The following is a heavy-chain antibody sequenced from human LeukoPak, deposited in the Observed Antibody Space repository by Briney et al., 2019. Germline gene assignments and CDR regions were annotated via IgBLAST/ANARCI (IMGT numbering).Heavy chain of an antibody. Sequence: SQTLSLTCASSGDSVSSNSAAWNWIRQSPSRGLEWLGRTYYRSKWYNDYAVSVKSRITINPDTSKNQFSLQLNSVTPEDTAVYYCARGSGLPYSSSWYRRWFDPWGQGTLVTVSS. D-gene: IGHD6-13*01. CDR1: GDSVSSNSAA. J-gene: IGHJ5*02. CDR3: ARGSGLPYSSSWYRRWFDP. CDR2: TYYRSKWYN. V-gene: IGHV6-1*01.